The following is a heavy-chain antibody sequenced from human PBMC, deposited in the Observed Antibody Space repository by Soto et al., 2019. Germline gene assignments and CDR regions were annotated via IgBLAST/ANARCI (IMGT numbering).Heavy chain of an antibody. V-gene: IGHV3-23*04. D-gene: IGHD4-4*01. CDR1: GFTFSSYT. CDR3: ATTLYSNYVPPEGY. Sequence: VQLVQSGAEVKKPGSSVKVSCKASGFTFSSYTMSWVRQAPGKGLEWVSGISGRGTSPYYADSVKGRFTISRDNSKNTLYLQMNSLRAEDTAVYYCATTLYSNYVPPEGYWGQGTLVTVSS. CDR2: ISGRGTSP. J-gene: IGHJ4*02.